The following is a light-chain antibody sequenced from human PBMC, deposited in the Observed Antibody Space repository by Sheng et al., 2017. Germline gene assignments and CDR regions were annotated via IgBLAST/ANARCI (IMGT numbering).Light chain of an antibody. CDR2: GAS. CDR3: QQYYNWLT. Sequence: EIVMTQSPATLSVSPGERATLSCWASQSVSANFAWYQQKPGQAPRLLIYGASTRATGIPARFSGSGSGTEFTLTISSLQSEDFAVYYCQQYYNWLTFGGGTKVEI. V-gene: IGKV3D-15*01. J-gene: IGKJ4*01. CDR1: QSVSAN.